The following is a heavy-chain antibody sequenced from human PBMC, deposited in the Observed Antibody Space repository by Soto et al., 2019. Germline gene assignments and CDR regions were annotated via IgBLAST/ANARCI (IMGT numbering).Heavy chain of an antibody. CDR2: IIPIFGTA. CDR3: ARDRLLQSNYYYYYGMDV. J-gene: IGHJ6*02. Sequence: SVKVSCKASGGTFSSYAISWVRQAPGQGLEWMGGIIPIFGTANYAQKFQGRVTITADKSTSTAYMELSSVTAADTAVYYCARDRLLQSNYYYYYGMDVWGQGTTVTVSS. V-gene: IGHV1-69*06. D-gene: IGHD1-26*01. CDR1: GGTFSSYA.